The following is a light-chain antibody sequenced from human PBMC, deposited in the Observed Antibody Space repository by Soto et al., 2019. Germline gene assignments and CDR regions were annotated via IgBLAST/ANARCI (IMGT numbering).Light chain of an antibody. J-gene: IGKJ1*01. CDR2: GES. Sequence: TQSPSSLSSSIGDTVTITCRASQTIYSYLNWYQQRTGAAPRILIYGESSRATGTPDRLSGSGSGTDLNLTINRLEPEDFALYYCQQYGSSPPTCGQGTKVDIK. V-gene: IGKV3-20*01. CDR1: QTIYSY. CDR3: QQYGSSPPT.